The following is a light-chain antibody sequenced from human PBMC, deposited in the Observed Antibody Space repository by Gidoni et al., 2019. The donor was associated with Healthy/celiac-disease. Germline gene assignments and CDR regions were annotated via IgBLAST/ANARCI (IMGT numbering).Light chain of an antibody. CDR1: QSVSSSY. CDR3: QQYGSSPTWT. V-gene: IGKV3-20*01. Sequence: EHVSPQSPGTLSLSPGGRATLSCRASQSVSSSYLAWYQQKPGQAPRLLIYGASSRATGIPDRFSVSGSGTDFTLTISRLEPEDFAVYYCQQYGSSPTWTFGQGTKVEIK. J-gene: IGKJ1*01. CDR2: GAS.